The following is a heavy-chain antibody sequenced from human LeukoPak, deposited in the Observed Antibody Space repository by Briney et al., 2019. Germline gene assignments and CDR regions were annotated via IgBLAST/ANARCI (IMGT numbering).Heavy chain of an antibody. J-gene: IGHJ4*02. CDR2: ISDSSAM. Sequence: GGSLRLSCAASGFTFSSYNMNWVRQAPGKGLEWVSYISDSSAMYYADSVRGRFTISRENDKNSLFLQMNSLRAEDTAVYYCARDGGYSGYDADCWGQGTLVTVSS. D-gene: IGHD5-12*01. CDR3: ARDGGYSGYDADC. CDR1: GFTFSSYN. V-gene: IGHV3-48*01.